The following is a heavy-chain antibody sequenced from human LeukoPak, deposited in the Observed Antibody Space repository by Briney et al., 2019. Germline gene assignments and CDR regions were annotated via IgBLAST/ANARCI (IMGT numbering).Heavy chain of an antibody. CDR1: EFTFSSYA. V-gene: IGHV3-48*01. Sequence: GGSLRLSCAASEFTFSSYAISWVRQAPGKGLEWVSYISSSSSTIYYADSVKGRFTISRDNAKNSLYLQMNSLRAEDTAVYYCAREILEESPTTIVVVISGFDPWGQGTLVTVSS. J-gene: IGHJ5*02. CDR3: AREILEESPTTIVVVISGFDP. CDR2: ISSSSSTI. D-gene: IGHD3-22*01.